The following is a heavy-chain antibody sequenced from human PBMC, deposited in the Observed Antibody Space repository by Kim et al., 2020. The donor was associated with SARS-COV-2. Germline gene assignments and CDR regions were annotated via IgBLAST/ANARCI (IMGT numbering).Heavy chain of an antibody. CDR3: ARAGAVTANWFDP. CDR1: GFTFSSYA. V-gene: IGHV3-30-3*01. CDR2: ISYDGSNK. J-gene: IGHJ5*02. Sequence: GGSLRLSCAASGFTFSSYAMHWVRQAPGKGLEWVAVISYDGSNKYYADSVKGRFTISRDESKNTLYLQMNSLRAEDTAVYYCARAGAVTANWFDPWGQGTLVTVSS. D-gene: IGHD4-4*01.